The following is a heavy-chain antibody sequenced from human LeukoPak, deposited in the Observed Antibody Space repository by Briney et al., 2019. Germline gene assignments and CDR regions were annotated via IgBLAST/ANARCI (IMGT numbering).Heavy chain of an antibody. CDR3: ARDRGVRGGAVNWFDP. Sequence: GGSLRLSCAASGFTFSSYSMNWVRQAPGKWLEWVSSISSSSSYKYYADSLKGRFTISRDNAKNSLYLQMNSLRAEDTAVYYCARDRGVRGGAVNWFDPWGQGTLVTVPS. CDR2: ISSSSSYK. J-gene: IGHJ5*02. D-gene: IGHD3-10*01. CDR1: GFTFSSYS. V-gene: IGHV3-21*01.